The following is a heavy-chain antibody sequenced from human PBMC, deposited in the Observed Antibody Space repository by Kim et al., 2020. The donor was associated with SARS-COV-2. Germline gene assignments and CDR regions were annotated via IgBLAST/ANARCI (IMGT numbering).Heavy chain of an antibody. CDR3: AKAWIQSNYYYYGMDV. CDR1: GFTFSSYG. Sequence: GGSLRLSCAASGFTFSSYGMHWVRQAPGKGLEWVAVISYDGSNKYYADSVKGRFTISRDNSKNTLYLQMNSLRAEDTAVYYCAKAWIQSNYYYYGMDVWGQGTTVTVSS. D-gene: IGHD5-18*01. J-gene: IGHJ6*02. V-gene: IGHV3-30*18. CDR2: ISYDGSNK.